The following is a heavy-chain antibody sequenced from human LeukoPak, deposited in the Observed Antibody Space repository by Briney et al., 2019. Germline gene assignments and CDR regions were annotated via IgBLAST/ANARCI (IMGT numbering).Heavy chain of an antibody. J-gene: IGHJ4*02. CDR1: GGSISSSSYY. CDR2: IYYSGST. D-gene: IGHD5-12*01. V-gene: IGHV4-39*01. CDR3: ARLGSGYGGRQRYFDY. Sequence: PSQTLSLTCTVSGGSISSSSYYWGWIRQPPGKGLEWIGSIYYSGSTYYNPSLKSRVTISVDTSKNQFSLKLSSVTAADTAVYYCARLGSGYGGRQRYFDYWGQGTLVTVSS.